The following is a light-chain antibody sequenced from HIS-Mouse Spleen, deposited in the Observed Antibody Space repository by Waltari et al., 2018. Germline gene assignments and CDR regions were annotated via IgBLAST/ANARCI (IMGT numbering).Light chain of an antibody. CDR3: QQYGSSPRT. CDR1: QSVSSSY. CDR2: GAS. V-gene: IGKV3-20*01. Sequence: DIVLTQSPGTLSLSPGERATLSCRASQSVSSSYLAWYQQKPGQAPRLLIYGASSRATGIPDRFSGSGSVTDFTLTISRLGPEDFAVYYCQQYGSSPRTFGQGTKVEIK. J-gene: IGKJ1*01.